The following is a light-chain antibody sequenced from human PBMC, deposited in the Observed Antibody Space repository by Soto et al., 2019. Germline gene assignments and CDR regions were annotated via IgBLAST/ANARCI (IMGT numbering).Light chain of an antibody. CDR1: QSVSSK. Sequence: EMVMTQSPATLSVSPGERATLSFRASQSVSSKLAWYQQKPGQAPRLLIYDTSTRATGIPARFSGGGSGTEFTLTISRLEPEDFAVYYCQQYGSSGTFGQGTKVDIK. V-gene: IGKV3-15*01. CDR3: QQYGSSGT. CDR2: DTS. J-gene: IGKJ1*01.